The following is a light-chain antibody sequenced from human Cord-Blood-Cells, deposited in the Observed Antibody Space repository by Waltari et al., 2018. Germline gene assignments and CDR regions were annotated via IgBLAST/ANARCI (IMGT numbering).Light chain of an antibody. CDR3: QQSYSTPVH. Sequence: DIQMTQSPSSLSASVGDRVTITSRASQSISSYLNWYQQKPGKAPKLLIYAASSLQSGVPSRFSGSGSGTDFTLTISSLQPEDFATYYCQQSYSTPVHFGQGTKLEIK. CDR2: AAS. CDR1: QSISSY. V-gene: IGKV1-39*01. J-gene: IGKJ2*01.